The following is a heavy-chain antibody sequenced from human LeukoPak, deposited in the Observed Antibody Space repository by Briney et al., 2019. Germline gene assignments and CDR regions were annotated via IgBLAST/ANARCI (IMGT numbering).Heavy chain of an antibody. CDR2: INSDGSST. Sequence: GGSLRLSCAASGFTFSSYWMHWVRQAPGKGLVWVSRINSDGSSTSYADSVKGRFTISRDNAKNTLYLQMNSLRAEDTAVYYCARDLTYYGDYGFLREDYYGMDVWGQGTTVTVSS. D-gene: IGHD4-17*01. J-gene: IGHJ6*02. CDR3: ARDLTYYGDYGFLREDYYGMDV. V-gene: IGHV3-74*01. CDR1: GFTFSSYW.